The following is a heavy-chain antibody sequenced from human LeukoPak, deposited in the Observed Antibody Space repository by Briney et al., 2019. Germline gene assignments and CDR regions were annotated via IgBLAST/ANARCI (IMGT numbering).Heavy chain of an antibody. CDR1: GFTFSSYS. V-gene: IGHV3-21*01. D-gene: IGHD3-9*01. CDR3: ARDKPVSYYDILTPSWFDP. Sequence: GGSLRLSCAASGFTFSSYSMNWVRQAPGKGLEWVSSISSSSSYIYYADSAKGRFTISRDNAKNSLYLQMNSLRAEDTAVYYCARDKPVSYYDILTPSWFDPWGQGTLVTVSS. J-gene: IGHJ5*02. CDR2: ISSSSSYI.